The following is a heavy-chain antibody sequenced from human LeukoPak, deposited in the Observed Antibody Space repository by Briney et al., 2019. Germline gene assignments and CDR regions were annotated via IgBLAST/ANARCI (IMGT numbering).Heavy chain of an antibody. J-gene: IGHJ4*02. V-gene: IGHV3-23*01. CDR1: GSTFSSYA. CDR2: ISGSGGST. Sequence: GGSLRLSCAASGSTFSSYAMSWVRQAPGRGLEWVSAISGSGGSTYYADSVKGRFTISRDNSKNTLYLQMNSLRAEDTAVYYCASPYSSGWYQIFDYWGQGTLVTVSS. D-gene: IGHD6-19*01. CDR3: ASPYSSGWYQIFDY.